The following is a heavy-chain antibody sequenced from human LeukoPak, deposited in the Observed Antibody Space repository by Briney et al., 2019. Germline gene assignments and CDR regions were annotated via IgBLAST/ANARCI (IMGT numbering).Heavy chain of an antibody. D-gene: IGHD2-15*01. J-gene: IGHJ4*02. CDR3: AKDGSWTYYFDY. CDR2: ISGSGGST. V-gene: IGHV3-23*01. CDR1: GFPVSSNY. Sequence: GGSLRLSCAASGFPVSSNYMSWVRQAPGKGLEWVSAISGSGGSTYYADSVKGRFTISRDNSKNTLYLQMNSLRAEDTAVYYCAKDGSWTYYFDYWGQGTLVTVSS.